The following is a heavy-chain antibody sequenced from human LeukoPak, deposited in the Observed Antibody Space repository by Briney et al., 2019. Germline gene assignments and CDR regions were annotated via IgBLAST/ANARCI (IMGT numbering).Heavy chain of an antibody. CDR1: GLTFNNAW. D-gene: IGHD3-22*01. CDR3: TTNYYDIGGYYWWYFDL. V-gene: IGHV3-15*01. J-gene: IGHJ2*01. Sequence: TGGSLRLSCAASGLTFNNAWMSWVRQAPGKGLEWVGRIKSETDGGTIDYAAPVKGRFTISRDDSKATLNLQMNSLKAEDTAMYYCTTNYYDIGGYYWWYFDLWGRGAQVTVSS. CDR2: IKSETDGGTI.